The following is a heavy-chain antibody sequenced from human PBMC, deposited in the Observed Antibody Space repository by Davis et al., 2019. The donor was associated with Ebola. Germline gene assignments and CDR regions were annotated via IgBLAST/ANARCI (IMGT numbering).Heavy chain of an antibody. CDR3: ANLAGGYETY. CDR2: IDISGKTE. V-gene: IGHV3-23*05. J-gene: IGHJ4*02. D-gene: IGHD5-12*01. CDR1: GFTFSNYE. Sequence: PGGSLRLSCTGSGFTFSNYEVNWVRQAPGKGLEWLSYIDISGKTEYYADSVKGRFTISRDNSKNTLYLQMNSLRAEDTTVYYCANLAGGYETYWGQGTLVTVSS.